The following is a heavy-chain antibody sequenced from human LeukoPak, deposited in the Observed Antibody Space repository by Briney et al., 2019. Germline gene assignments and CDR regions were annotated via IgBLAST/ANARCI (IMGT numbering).Heavy chain of an antibody. CDR3: ARTPRTTVTTLGAFDI. Sequence: SETLSLTCALYGGSFSSYSWSWTWIRQTPEKGLEWIGEIIEKGNANYNPSLKSRVTIDLDTSKNQFSLKLSSVTAADTAVYYCARTPRTTVTTLGAFDIWGQGTMVTVSS. CDR1: GGSFSSYS. J-gene: IGHJ3*02. CDR2: IIEKGNA. V-gene: IGHV4-34*12. D-gene: IGHD4-17*01.